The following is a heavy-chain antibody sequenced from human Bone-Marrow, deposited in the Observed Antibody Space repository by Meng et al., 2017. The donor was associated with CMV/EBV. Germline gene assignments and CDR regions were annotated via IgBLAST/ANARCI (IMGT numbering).Heavy chain of an antibody. D-gene: IGHD5-18*01. CDR2: IKQDGSNK. CDR1: GFTFSYSW. V-gene: IGHV3-7*01. Sequence: GESLKISCAGSGFTFSYSWMSWVRQAPGKGLEWVANIKQDGSNKYYADSVKGRFTISRDNSKNTLYLQMNSLRAEDTAVYYCAKEDGVDTAMVIAYYYGMDVWGQGTTVTVSS. CDR3: AKEDGVDTAMVIAYYYGMDV. J-gene: IGHJ6*02.